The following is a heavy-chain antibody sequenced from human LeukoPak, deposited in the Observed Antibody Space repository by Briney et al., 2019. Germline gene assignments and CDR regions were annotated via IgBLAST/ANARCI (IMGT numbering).Heavy chain of an antibody. V-gene: IGHV3-30-3*01. Sequence: GGSLRLSCAAPGFTFSSYAMHWVRQAPGKGLEWVAVISYDGSNKYYADSVKGRFTISRDNPKNTLYLQMNSLRAEDTAVYYCAREGMVRGVTDAFDIWGQGTMVTVSS. CDR1: GFTFSSYA. CDR2: ISYDGSNK. J-gene: IGHJ3*02. D-gene: IGHD3-10*01. CDR3: AREGMVRGVTDAFDI.